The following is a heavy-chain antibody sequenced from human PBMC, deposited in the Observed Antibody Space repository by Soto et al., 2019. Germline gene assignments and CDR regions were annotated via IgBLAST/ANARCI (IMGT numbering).Heavy chain of an antibody. D-gene: IGHD3-3*01. Sequence: QLHLVQSGAVVKKPGASVTVSCSASGYPVTAYYMHWVRQAPGRGLEWMGGINPATGAAKYTQTFQGRVTRPGAPSTSTVFMDRGGLTSEDTAVFYCARGGGVGVAGSAAFDMWGQGTLVTVSS. CDR2: INPATGAA. CDR1: GYPVTAYY. CDR3: ARGGGVGVAGSAAFDM. J-gene: IGHJ3*02. V-gene: IGHV1-2*02.